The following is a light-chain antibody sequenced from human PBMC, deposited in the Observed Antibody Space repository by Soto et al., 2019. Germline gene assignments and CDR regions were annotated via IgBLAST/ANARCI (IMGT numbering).Light chain of an antibody. J-gene: IGKJ4*01. V-gene: IGKV3-11*01. CDR1: QSVGND. CDR2: SAS. Sequence: EIVLTQSPATLSLSPGERATLSCRASQSVGNDLVWYHHKPGQAPRLLIYSASNRATGIPARFSGSGSGTDFTLTISSLEPEDFAVYYCRQRTNWPPTFGGGTKVEIK. CDR3: RQRTNWPPT.